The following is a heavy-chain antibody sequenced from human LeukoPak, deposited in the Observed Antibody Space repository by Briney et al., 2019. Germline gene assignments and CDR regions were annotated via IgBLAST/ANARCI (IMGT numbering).Heavy chain of an antibody. CDR2: ISSSGSTI. Sequence: QPGGSLRLSCAASGFTFRSSEMNWVRQAPGKGLEWVSYISSSGSTICYADTVKGRFPISRDNAKTSLYLQMSSLRAEDTAVYYCARDRSYGSFNYWGQGTLVTVSS. CDR1: GFTFRSSE. CDR3: ARDRSYGSFNY. J-gene: IGHJ4*02. V-gene: IGHV3-48*03. D-gene: IGHD5-18*01.